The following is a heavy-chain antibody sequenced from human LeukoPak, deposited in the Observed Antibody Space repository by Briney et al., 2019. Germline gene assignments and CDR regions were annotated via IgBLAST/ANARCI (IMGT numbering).Heavy chain of an antibody. J-gene: IGHJ6*02. D-gene: IGHD3-16*01. Sequence: GGALRLSCAASGFTFSDSWMSWVRQAPGKGGEWVADMNQDGSAKGYVDSVKGRFTISRDNARNSLYLQMSSLRPEDTAVYYCATYTHWVAGDVWGQGTTVTVSS. CDR3: ATYTHWVAGDV. CDR2: MNQDGSAK. V-gene: IGHV3-7*01. CDR1: GFTFSDSW.